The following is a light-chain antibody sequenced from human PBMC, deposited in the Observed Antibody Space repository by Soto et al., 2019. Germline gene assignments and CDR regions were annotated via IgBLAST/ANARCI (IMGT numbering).Light chain of an antibody. CDR1: QSVSSS. J-gene: IGKJ1*01. CDR2: GAS. Sequence: EILMTQSPATLSVSPGERATLSCRASQSVSSSLAWYQQKPGQAPRLLIYGASTRATGIPDRFSGSGSGTDFALTISRLEPEDFAVYYCQQYSTSSTFGQGTKWIS. V-gene: IGKV3-15*01. CDR3: QQYSTSST.